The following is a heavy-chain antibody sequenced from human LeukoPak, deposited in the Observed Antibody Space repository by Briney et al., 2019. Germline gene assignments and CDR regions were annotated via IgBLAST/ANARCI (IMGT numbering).Heavy chain of an antibody. V-gene: IGHV3-48*03. J-gene: IGHJ5*02. CDR2: ISSSGSTI. CDR1: GFTFSSYE. Sequence: GGSLRLSCAASGFTFSSYEMNWVRQAPGKGLEWVSCISSSGSTIYYADSVKGRFTISRDNAKNSLYLQMNSLRAEDTAVYYCAREAGLYGDYARRFDPWGQGTLVTVSS. D-gene: IGHD4-17*01. CDR3: AREAGLYGDYARRFDP.